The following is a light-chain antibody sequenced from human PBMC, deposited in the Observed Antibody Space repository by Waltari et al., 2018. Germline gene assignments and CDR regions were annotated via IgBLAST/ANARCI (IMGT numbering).Light chain of an antibody. CDR1: SGHSSNV. V-gene: IGLV4-69*01. Sequence: QLVLTQSPSASASLGASVKLTCTLSSGHSSNVIAWHQQQAEKGPRYLMKVNSDGSHSKGDKIPDRFSGSRSGAERYLTIANLQAEDEADYYCQTGGHGTSVFGGGTKLTVL. CDR3: QTGGHGTSV. J-gene: IGLJ3*02. CDR2: VNSDGSH.